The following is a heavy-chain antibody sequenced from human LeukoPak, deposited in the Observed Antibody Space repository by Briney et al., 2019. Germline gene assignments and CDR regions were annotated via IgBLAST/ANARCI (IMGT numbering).Heavy chain of an antibody. D-gene: IGHD6-13*01. CDR3: ARDGIAAASYYYGMDV. CDR2: ISYEGSNK. V-gene: IGHV3-30*03. J-gene: IGHJ6*02. Sequence: GGSLRLSCAASGFRFSSYGMHWIRQAPGKGLEWVAAISYEGSNKYYADSVKGRFAISRDNSKNTLFLQMSSLRAEDTAVYYCARDGIAAASYYYGMDVWGQGTTVTVSS. CDR1: GFRFSSYG.